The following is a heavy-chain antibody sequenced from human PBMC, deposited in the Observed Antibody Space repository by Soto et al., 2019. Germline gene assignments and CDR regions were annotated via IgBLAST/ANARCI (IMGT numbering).Heavy chain of an antibody. D-gene: IGHD1-26*01. J-gene: IGHJ4*02. V-gene: IGHV3-73*01. Sequence: GGSRRLSCAASGFTFSNAWMHWVRQASGKGLEWVGRIRSKANSYATAYAASVKGRFTISRDDSKNTAYLQMNSLKTEDTAVYYCTSPVGATNIDYWGQGTLVTVSS. CDR3: TSPVGATNIDY. CDR2: IRSKANSYAT. CDR1: GFTFSNAW.